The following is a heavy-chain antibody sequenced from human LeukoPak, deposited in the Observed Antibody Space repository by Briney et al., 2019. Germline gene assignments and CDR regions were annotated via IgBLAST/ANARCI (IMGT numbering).Heavy chain of an antibody. CDR1: GYTFTSYD. V-gene: IGHV1-8*01. Sequence: GASVKVSCKPSGYTFTSYDINWVRQATGQGLEWMGWMNPNSGNTGYAQKFQGRVTMTRDTSISTAYMELSSLRSEDTAVYYCARRPGGYDSFDSWGQGTLVTVSS. J-gene: IGHJ4*02. CDR3: ARRPGGYDSFDS. D-gene: IGHD5-12*01. CDR2: MNPNSGNT.